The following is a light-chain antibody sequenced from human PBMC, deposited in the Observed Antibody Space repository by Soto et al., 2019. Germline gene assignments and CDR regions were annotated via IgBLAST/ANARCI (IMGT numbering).Light chain of an antibody. CDR1: SSDVGAYIF. J-gene: IGLJ1*01. CDR2: DVN. Sequence: QSALTQPPSASGSPGQSVTISCTGTSSDVGAYIFVSWYQQHPGKAPKLMVYDVNRRPPGVPDRFFGSKSGNTASLTVSGLQAEDEADYYCAAWDDSLSGFYVFGTGTKLTVL. CDR3: AAWDDSLSGFYV. V-gene: IGLV2-8*01.